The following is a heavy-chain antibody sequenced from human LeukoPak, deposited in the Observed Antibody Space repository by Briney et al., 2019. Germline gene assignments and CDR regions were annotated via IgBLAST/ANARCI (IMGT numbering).Heavy chain of an antibody. CDR3: ARDVRGSVTSYFYYYMDV. V-gene: IGHV3-7*01. CDR2: IKQDGSEK. CDR1: GFTFGSYW. D-gene: IGHD5-18*01. Sequence: PGGSLRLSCVASGFTFGSYWMSWVRQAPGKGLEWVANIKQDGSEKYSVDSVKGRFTISRDNAKNSLYLQMNSLRTEDTAVYYCARDVRGSVTSYFYYYMDVWGKGTTVTVSS. J-gene: IGHJ6*03.